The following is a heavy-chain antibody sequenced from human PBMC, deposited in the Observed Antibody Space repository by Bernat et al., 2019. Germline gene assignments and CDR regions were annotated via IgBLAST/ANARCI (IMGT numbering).Heavy chain of an antibody. V-gene: IGHV3-53*02. CDR1: GFTVSSNY. CDR2: IYSGGST. D-gene: IGHD5-18*01. Sequence: EVQLVETGGGLIQPGGSLRLSCAASGFTVSSNYMSWVRQAPGKGLAWASVIYSGGSTYYAASVKGRFTITRDNSKNTLYLQMNSLRAEDTAVYYCARLDVDTTDAFDIWGQGTMVTVSS. J-gene: IGHJ3*02. CDR3: ARLDVDTTDAFDI.